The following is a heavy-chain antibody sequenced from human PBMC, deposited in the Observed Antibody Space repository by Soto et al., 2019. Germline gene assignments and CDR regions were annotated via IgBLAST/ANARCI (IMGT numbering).Heavy chain of an antibody. J-gene: IGHJ4*02. CDR3: ARDNLEDIDLRGYCFEY. D-gene: IGHD2-15*01. CDR2: IIPIFGTT. V-gene: IGHV1-69*13. Sequence: SVKVSCKASGGTFRTSSISWVRQAPGQGLEWMGGIIPIFGTTNYAPEFQGRLTITADESTRTAYMELSSLGSEDTALYYCARDNLEDIDLRGYCFEYWGQGTLVTVSS. CDR1: GGTFRTSS.